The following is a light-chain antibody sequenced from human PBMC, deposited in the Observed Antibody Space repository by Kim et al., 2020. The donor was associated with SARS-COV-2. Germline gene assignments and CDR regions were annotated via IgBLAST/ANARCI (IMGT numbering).Light chain of an antibody. J-gene: IGKJ1*01. Sequence: VSPGERATLSCGASQSVSSKLAWYQQKPGRAPRLLIYDTFTRATGVPARFSGSGSGTEFTLTISSLQSEDSAFYYCQQYNNWPRTFGQGTKVDIK. CDR1: QSVSSK. CDR3: QQYNNWPRT. CDR2: DTF. V-gene: IGKV3-15*01.